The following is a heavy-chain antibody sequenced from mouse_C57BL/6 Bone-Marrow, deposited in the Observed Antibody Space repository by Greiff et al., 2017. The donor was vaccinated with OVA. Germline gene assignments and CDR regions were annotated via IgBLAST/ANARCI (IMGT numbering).Heavy chain of an antibody. CDR1: GYSITSGYY. Sequence: EVKLVESGPGLVKPSQSLSLTCSVTGYSITSGYYWNWIRQFPGNKLEWMGYISYDGSNNYNPSLKNRISITRDTSKNQFFLKLNSVTTEDTATYYCARAGLVTTVKYFDVWGTGTTVTVSS. CDR3: ARAGLVTTVKYFDV. CDR2: ISYDGSN. D-gene: IGHD1-1*01. J-gene: IGHJ1*03. V-gene: IGHV3-6*01.